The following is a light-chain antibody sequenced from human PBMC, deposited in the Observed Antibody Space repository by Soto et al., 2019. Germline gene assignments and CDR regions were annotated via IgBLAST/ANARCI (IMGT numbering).Light chain of an antibody. J-gene: IGLJ2*01. Sequence: QSVLTQPASVSGSPGQSITISCTGTSSDVGSYNLVSWYQQHPGKAPKLMIYEGSKRPSGVSNRFSGYKSGNTASLTISGLQAEDEADYYCCSYAGSSTVSVVFGGGTKVTVL. V-gene: IGLV2-23*03. CDR3: CSYAGSSTVSVV. CDR1: SSDVGSYNL. CDR2: EGS.